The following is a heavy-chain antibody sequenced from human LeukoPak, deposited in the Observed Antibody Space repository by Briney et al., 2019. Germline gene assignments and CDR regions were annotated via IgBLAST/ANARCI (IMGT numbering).Heavy chain of an antibody. CDR2: ISKDGSST. CDR1: GFTFSSYW. J-gene: IGHJ6*02. Sequence: GGSLRLSCAASGFTFSSYWMHWVRQAPGKGLVWVSRISKDGSSTYYADSVKGRFTISRDNAKNTLYLQMNSLRVADTAVYFCTKVRLSNLYYYYGMDVWGQGTTVTVSS. D-gene: IGHD2-21*02. V-gene: IGHV3-74*01. CDR3: TKVRLSNLYYYYGMDV.